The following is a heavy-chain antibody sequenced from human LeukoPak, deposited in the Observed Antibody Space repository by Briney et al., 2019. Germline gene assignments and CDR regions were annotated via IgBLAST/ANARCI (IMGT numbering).Heavy chain of an antibody. CDR3: ARWPPGYSYGSSAGHCYFDY. CDR2: INPNSGGT. CDR1: GYTFTGYY. J-gene: IGHJ4*02. D-gene: IGHD5-18*01. V-gene: IGHV1-2*02. Sequence: GASVKVSCKASGYTFTGYYMHWVRQAPGQGLEWMGWINPNSGGTNYAQKFQGRVTMTRDTSISTAYMELSRLRSDDTAVYYCARWPPGYSYGSSAGHCYFDYWGQGTLVTVSS.